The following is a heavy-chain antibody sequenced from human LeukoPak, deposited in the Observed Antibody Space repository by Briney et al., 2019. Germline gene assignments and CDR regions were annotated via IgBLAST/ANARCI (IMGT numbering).Heavy chain of an antibody. V-gene: IGHV5-51*01. CDR3: ARQNYYDSSGPYFDY. CDR1: GYSFTNYW. D-gene: IGHD3-22*01. J-gene: IGHJ4*02. CDR2: IYPGDSDT. Sequence: GESLKISCKGSGYSFTNYWIGWVRQMPGKGLEWMGIIYPGDSDTRYSPSFQGQVTISADKSISTAYLQWSSLKASDTAMYYCARQNYYDSSGPYFDYWGQGTLVTVSS.